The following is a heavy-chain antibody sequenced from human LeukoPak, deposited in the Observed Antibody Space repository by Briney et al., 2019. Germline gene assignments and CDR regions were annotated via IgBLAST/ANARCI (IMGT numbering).Heavy chain of an antibody. J-gene: IGHJ6*03. CDR1: GGSISSYY. CDR3: ARGVTQLWLEMDYYYYMDV. Sequence: SETLSLTCTVSGGSISSYYWSWIRQPPGKGLEWIGYIYYSGSTNYNPSLKSRVTISVDTSKNQFSLKLSSVTAADTAVYYCARGVTQLWLEMDYYYYMDVWGKGTTVTISS. D-gene: IGHD5-18*01. CDR2: IYYSGST. V-gene: IGHV4-59*01.